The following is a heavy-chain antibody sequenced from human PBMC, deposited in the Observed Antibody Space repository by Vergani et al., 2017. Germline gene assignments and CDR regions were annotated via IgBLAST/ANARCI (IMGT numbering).Heavy chain of an antibody. CDR2: IWYDGSNK. Sequence: QVQLVESGGGVVQPGGSLRLSCAASGFTFSSYGMHWVRQAPGKGLEWVAVIWYDGSNKYYADSVKGRFTISRDNSKNTLYLQMNSLRAEDTAVYYCARDGRVDDYGDCAEYFQHWGQGTLVTVSS. V-gene: IGHV3-33*01. D-gene: IGHD4-17*01. J-gene: IGHJ1*01. CDR3: ARDGRVDDYGDCAEYFQH. CDR1: GFTFSSYG.